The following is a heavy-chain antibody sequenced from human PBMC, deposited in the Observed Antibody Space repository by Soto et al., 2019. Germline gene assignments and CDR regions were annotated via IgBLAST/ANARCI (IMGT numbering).Heavy chain of an antibody. CDR1: GYTYTSYA. D-gene: IGHD1-26*01. CDR3: AKNREAKRIDI. CDR2: INAGNGNT. Sequence: ASVKDSCKASGYTYTSYAMHWVRQALGQGLEWMGWINAGNGNTKYAQMFRGRVTITRDTSASTAYMELSSLRSEDMAVYYCAKNREAKRIDIWGQGTMVTVSS. V-gene: IGHV1-3*01. J-gene: IGHJ3*02.